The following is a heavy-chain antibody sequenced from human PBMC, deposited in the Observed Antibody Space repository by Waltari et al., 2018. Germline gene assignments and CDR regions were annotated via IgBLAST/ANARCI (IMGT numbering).Heavy chain of an antibody. V-gene: IGHV4-31*03. CDR2: IYYSGST. D-gene: IGHD1-26*01. CDR1: GGSIRRGGFY. J-gene: IGHJ4*02. Sequence: QVQLQESGPGLVKPSQHLSLTCTVSGGSIRRGGFYWRWLRQHPGKGLEWIGYIYYSGSTYYNPSLKSRVTISVDTSKNQFSLKLSSVTAADTAVYYCARDFARGSGSYQGYFDYWGQGTLVTVSS. CDR3: ARDFARGSGSYQGYFDY.